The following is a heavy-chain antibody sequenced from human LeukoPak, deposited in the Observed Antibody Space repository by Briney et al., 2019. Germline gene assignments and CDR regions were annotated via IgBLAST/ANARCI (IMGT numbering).Heavy chain of an antibody. Sequence: GGSLRLSCAASGFTFSSYSMNWVRQAPGEGLEWGSYISGSSSTIYYADSVKGRFTISRDNGKNTLYLQMNSLRAEDTAVYYCARGSTYYDSSGQVPFDYWGQGTLVTVSS. CDR3: ARGSTYYDSSGQVPFDY. CDR1: GFTFSSYS. V-gene: IGHV3-48*01. CDR2: ISGSSSTI. D-gene: IGHD3-22*01. J-gene: IGHJ4*02.